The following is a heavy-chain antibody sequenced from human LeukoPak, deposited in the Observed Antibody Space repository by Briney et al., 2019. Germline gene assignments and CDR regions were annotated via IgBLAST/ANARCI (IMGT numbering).Heavy chain of an antibody. CDR1: GFTLSSYS. V-gene: IGHV3-21*01. Sequence: GGSLRLFCAASGFTLSSYSMNWVRQAPGRGLVWVSSISSSSSCIYYADSVKGRFTISRDNAKNSLYLQMNSLRAEDTAVYYCARRFDTANSPLWGQGTLVTVSS. J-gene: IGHJ4*02. CDR3: ARRFDTANSPL. D-gene: IGHD5-18*01. CDR2: ISSSSSCI.